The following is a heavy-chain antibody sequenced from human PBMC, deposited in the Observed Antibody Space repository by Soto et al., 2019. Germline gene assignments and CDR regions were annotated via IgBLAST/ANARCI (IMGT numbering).Heavy chain of an antibody. Sequence: EVQLVESGGGLVKPGGSLRLSCAASGFTFSSYTMNWVRQAPGKGLEWVSSISSGNNYIYYADSVMGRFTISRDNAKNLLYLQMNSLRAEDTAVYYCARDRRDGYNFGYWGQGTLVTVSS. J-gene: IGHJ4*02. CDR1: GFTFSSYT. V-gene: IGHV3-21*01. D-gene: IGHD5-12*01. CDR2: ISSGNNYI. CDR3: ARDRRDGYNFGY.